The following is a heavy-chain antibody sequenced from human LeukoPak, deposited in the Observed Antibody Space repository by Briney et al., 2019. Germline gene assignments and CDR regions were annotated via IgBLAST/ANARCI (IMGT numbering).Heavy chain of an antibody. V-gene: IGHV3-53*01. CDR3: ARAGKSSGFDY. Sequence: PGGSLRLSCAASGFTVSSNYTSWVRQAPGKGLEWVSVIYSGGSTYYADSVKGRFTISRDNSKNTLYLQMNSLRAEDTAVYYCARAGKSSGFDYWGQGTLVTVSS. CDR2: IYSGGST. J-gene: IGHJ4*02. CDR1: GFTVSSNY. D-gene: IGHD6-19*01.